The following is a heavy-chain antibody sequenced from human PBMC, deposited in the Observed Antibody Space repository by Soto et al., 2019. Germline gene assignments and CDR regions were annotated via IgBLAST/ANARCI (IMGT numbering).Heavy chain of an antibody. J-gene: IGHJ4*02. Sequence: GGSLRLSCVVSGFTFSTYWMSWVRQAPGKGLEWVANIKEDGSEKYYLDSVKGRFTIYRDNAKNSLYLQMNSLRAEDTAVYYCARDKVVGPTTLDYWGQGTLVTVSS. CDR1: GFTFSTYW. V-gene: IGHV3-7*03. D-gene: IGHD1-26*01. CDR2: IKEDGSEK. CDR3: ARDKVVGPTTLDY.